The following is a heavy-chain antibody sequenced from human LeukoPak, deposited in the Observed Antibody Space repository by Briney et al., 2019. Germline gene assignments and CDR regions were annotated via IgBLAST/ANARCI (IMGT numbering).Heavy chain of an antibody. D-gene: IGHD3-22*01. CDR2: INHSGST. CDR3: AGRYSGYDSPESYYDSSGYQIPFDY. J-gene: IGHJ4*02. V-gene: IGHV4-34*01. CDR1: GGSFSGYY. Sequence: SSKTLSLTCAVYGGSFSGYYWSWIRQPPGKGLEWIGEINHSGSTNYNPSLKSRVTISVDTSKNQFSLKLSSVTAADTAVYYCAGRYSGYDSPESYYDSSGYQIPFDYWGQGTLVTVSS.